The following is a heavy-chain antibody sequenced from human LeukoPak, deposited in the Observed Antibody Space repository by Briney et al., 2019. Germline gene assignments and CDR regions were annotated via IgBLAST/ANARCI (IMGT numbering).Heavy chain of an antibody. Sequence: SETLSLTCTVSGGSISSYYWSWIRQPPGKGLEWIGYIYTSGSTNYNPSLKSRVTISVDTSKNQFSLKLSSVTAADTAVYYCARPYCSGGSCYLDYWGQGTLVTVSS. V-gene: IGHV4-4*09. CDR1: GGSISSYY. J-gene: IGHJ4*02. CDR3: ARPYCSGGSCYLDY. CDR2: IYTSGST. D-gene: IGHD2-15*01.